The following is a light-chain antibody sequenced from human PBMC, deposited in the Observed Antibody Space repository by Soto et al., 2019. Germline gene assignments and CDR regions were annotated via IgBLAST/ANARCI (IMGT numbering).Light chain of an antibody. V-gene: IGKV4-1*01. J-gene: IGKJ1*01. Sequence: DIVMTQSPDSLAVSLGERATINCKSSQSVLYSSNNKNYLAWYQQKPGQPPKLLIYWASTRESGVPDRFSGSGSGTDLTLTISSLQAEDVAVYYCQQNYSPPRTFGQGTKVEIK. CDR3: QQNYSPPRT. CDR2: WAS. CDR1: QSVLYSSNNKNY.